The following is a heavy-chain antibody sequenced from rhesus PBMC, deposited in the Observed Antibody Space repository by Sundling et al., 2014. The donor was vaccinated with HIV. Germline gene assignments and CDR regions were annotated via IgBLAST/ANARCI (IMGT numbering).Heavy chain of an antibody. D-gene: IGHD6-31*01. V-gene: IGHV1-111*02. CDR1: GYTFTDYF. CDR2: VDPEDGEP. J-gene: IGHJ4*01. CDR3: ATDRGGGWYDY. Sequence: EVQLVQSGAEVKKPGASVKISCKASGYTFTDYFLHWVRQSPGKGLEWVGHVDPEDGEPDYAQKFQDRVTITADTSTDTAYMGLSSLRSEDTAVYYCATDRGGGWYDYWGQGVLVTVSS.